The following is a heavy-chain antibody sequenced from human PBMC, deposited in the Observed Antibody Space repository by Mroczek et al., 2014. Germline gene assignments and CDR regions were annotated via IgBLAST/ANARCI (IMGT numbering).Heavy chain of an antibody. CDR3: AREGYDFWSGYPLGYFDL. Sequence: QVQLVQSGGGVVQPGRSLRLSCAASGFTFSSYGMHWVRQAPGKGLEWVAVIWYDGSNKYYADSVKGRFTISRDNSKNTLYLQMNSLRAEDTAVYYCAREGYDFWSGYPLGYFDLVGPWHPGHCL. CDR2: IWYDGSNK. V-gene: IGHV3-33*01. J-gene: IGHJ2*01. D-gene: IGHD3-3*01. CDR1: GFTFSSYG.